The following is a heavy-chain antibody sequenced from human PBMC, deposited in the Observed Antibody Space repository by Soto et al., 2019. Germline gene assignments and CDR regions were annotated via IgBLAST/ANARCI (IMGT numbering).Heavy chain of an antibody. CDR2: ISAST. CDR1: GFTVSSYA. CDR3: AIRMYSTRWYYLDY. V-gene: IGHV3-23*01. J-gene: IGHJ4*02. Sequence: EMQLLESGGGLVQAGGSLRLSCAASGFTVSSYALNWVRQAPGKGLEWVSGISASTYYADSVKGRFTISRDTSKTTLYLQLNSLRAEDTAISFCAIRMYSTRWYYLDYWGQGTLVTVSS. D-gene: IGHD6-13*01.